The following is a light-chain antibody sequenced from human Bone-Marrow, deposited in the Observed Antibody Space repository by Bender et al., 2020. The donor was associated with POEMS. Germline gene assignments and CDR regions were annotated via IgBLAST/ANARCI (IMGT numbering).Light chain of an antibody. V-gene: IGLV3-21*03. J-gene: IGLJ2*01. CDR2: DDA. Sequence: SYTLTQPPSVSVAPAKTATIPCGGDNVGSKSVHWLQQRPGQAPVLVIYDDADRPSGIPERFSGSKSGNTASLTISGLQAEDEADYYCSSYTAGSSPVVFGGGTKVTVL. CDR3: SSYTAGSSPVV. CDR1: NVGSKS.